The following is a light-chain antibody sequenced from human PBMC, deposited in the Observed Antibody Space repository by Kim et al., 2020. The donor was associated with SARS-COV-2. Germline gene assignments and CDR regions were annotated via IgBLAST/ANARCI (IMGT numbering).Light chain of an antibody. V-gene: IGKV3-20*01. CDR3: QQYGSSPRT. CDR1: QSVSSSY. J-gene: IGKJ1*01. Sequence: SPGERATRSCRASQSVSSSYLAWYQQKPGQAPRLLIYGASSRVTGIPDRCSGSGSGTDFTLTISRLEPEDFAVYYCQQYGSSPRTFGQGTKVDIK. CDR2: GAS.